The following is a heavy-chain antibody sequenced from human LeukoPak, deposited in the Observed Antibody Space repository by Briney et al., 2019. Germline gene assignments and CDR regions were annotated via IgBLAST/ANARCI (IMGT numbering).Heavy chain of an antibody. CDR2: IYYSGST. V-gene: IGHV4-59*01. CDR3: ARCGSPWDDAFDI. D-gene: IGHD1-26*01. J-gene: IGHJ3*02. Sequence: SETLSLTCTVSGGSISSYYWSWIRQPPGKGLEWIGYIYYSGSTNYNPSLKSRVTISVDTSKNQFSLKLSSVTAADTAVYYCARCGSPWDDAFDIWGQGTMVTVSS. CDR1: GGSISSYY.